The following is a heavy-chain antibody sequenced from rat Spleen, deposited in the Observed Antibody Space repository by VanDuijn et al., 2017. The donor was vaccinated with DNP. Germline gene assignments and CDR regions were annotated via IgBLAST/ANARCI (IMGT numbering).Heavy chain of an antibody. D-gene: IGHD1-11*01. CDR1: GFIFSNYW. J-gene: IGHJ2*01. CDR3: ATQDILRMRPYYGGWSDYFDY. Sequence: EVQLVESGGGPVQPGRSLKLSCVASGFIFSNYWMTWIRQAPGKGLEWVASISNTGDNTYYSDSVKGRFSLSRDNAKSTLYLQVNSLRSEDTATYYCATQDILRMRPYYGGWSDYFDYWGQGVMVTVSS. V-gene: IGHV5-31*01. CDR2: ISNTGDNT.